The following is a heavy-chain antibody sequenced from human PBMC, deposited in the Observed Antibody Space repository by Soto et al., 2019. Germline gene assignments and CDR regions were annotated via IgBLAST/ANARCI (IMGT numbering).Heavy chain of an antibody. D-gene: IGHD2-2*01. J-gene: IGHJ5*02. CDR2: ISGSGGST. Sequence: PGGSLRLSCAASGFTFSSYAISWVRQAPGKGLEWVSAISGSGGSTYYADSVKGRFTISRDNSKNTLYLQMNSLRAEDTAVYYCAKDVPGYCSSTSCQGGFDPWGQGTLVTVSS. V-gene: IGHV3-23*01. CDR1: GFTFSSYA. CDR3: AKDVPGYCSSTSCQGGFDP.